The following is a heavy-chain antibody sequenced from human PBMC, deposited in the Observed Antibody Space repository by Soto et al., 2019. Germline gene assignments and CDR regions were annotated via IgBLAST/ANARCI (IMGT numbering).Heavy chain of an antibody. J-gene: IGHJ6*02. CDR3: ARLFSSGYDFHYYYGMDV. CDR2: IYYSGST. V-gene: IGHV4-39*01. Sequence: SETLSLTCTFSCGSSISSSYYWGWIRQPPGKGLEWIGSIYYSGSTYYNPSLKSRVTISVDTSKNQFSLKLSSVTAADTAVYYCARLFSSGYDFHYYYGMDVWGQGTTVTVSS. CDR1: CGSSISSSYY. D-gene: IGHD5-12*01.